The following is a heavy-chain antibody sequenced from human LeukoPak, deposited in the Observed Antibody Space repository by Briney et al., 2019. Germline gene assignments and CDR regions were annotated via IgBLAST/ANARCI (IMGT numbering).Heavy chain of an antibody. J-gene: IGHJ4*02. CDR2: ISSSGSTI. Sequence: GGSLRLSCAASGFTFSSYEMNWVRQAPGKGLEWVSYISSSGSTIYYADSVKGRFTISRDNAKNSLYLQMNSLRAEDTAVYYCARDAYAYDYVWGSYRYTPYYFDYWGQGTLVTVSS. V-gene: IGHV3-48*03. D-gene: IGHD3-16*02. CDR1: GFTFSSYE. CDR3: ARDAYAYDYVWGSYRYTPYYFDY.